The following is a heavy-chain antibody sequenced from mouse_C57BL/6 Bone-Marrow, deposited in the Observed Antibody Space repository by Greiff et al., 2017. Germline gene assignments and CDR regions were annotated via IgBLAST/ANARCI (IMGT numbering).Heavy chain of an antibody. J-gene: IGHJ2*01. CDR1: GYTFTSYW. V-gene: IGHV1-64*01. CDR2: IHPNSGST. CDR3: ACLMVATSPFAY. D-gene: IGHD2-2*01. Sequence: QVQLQQPGAELVKPGASVKLSCKASGYTFTSYWMHWVKQRPGQGLEWIGMIHPNSGSTNYNEKFQSKATLTVDKSSTTAYMQLSSLTSEDSAVYYCACLMVATSPFAYWGQGTTLTVSS.